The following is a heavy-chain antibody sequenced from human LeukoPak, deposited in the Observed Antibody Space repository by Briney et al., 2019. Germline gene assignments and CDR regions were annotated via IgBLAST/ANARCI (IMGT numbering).Heavy chain of an antibody. Sequence: GGSLRLSCAASGFTFSSYSMNWVRQAPGKGLEWVSYISSSGSTIYYADSVKGRFTISRDNAKNSLYRQMNSLRAEDTAVYYCARDYYGSGSYPWGFDYWGQGTLVTVSS. CDR1: GFTFSSYS. D-gene: IGHD3-10*01. J-gene: IGHJ4*02. V-gene: IGHV3-48*04. CDR2: ISSSGSTI. CDR3: ARDYYGSGSYPWGFDY.